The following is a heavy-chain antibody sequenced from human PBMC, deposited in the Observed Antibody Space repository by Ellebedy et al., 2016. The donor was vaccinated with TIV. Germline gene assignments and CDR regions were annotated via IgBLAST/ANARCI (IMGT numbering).Heavy chain of an antibody. V-gene: IGHV1-2*02. CDR1: GYTFTANY. CDR3: ARVRRGSSGLDV. CDR2: INPDSGGT. D-gene: IGHD6-25*01. J-gene: IGHJ6*02. Sequence: ASVKVSCKASGYTFTANYLHWVRQAPGQGLEWMGWINPDSGGTNLAQKFQGRVTMTRDTSINTAHMQLIRRESDDTAVYYCARVRRGSSGLDVWGQGTTVTVS.